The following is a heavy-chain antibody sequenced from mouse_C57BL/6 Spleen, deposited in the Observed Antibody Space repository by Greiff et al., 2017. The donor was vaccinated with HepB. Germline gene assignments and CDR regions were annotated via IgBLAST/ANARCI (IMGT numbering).Heavy chain of an antibody. V-gene: IGHV1-64*01. D-gene: IGHD1-1*01. CDR1: GYTFTSYW. CDR2: IHPNSGST. Sequence: QVQLQQPGAELVKPGASVKLSCKASGYTFTSYWMHWVKQRPGQGLEWIGMIHPNSGSTNYNEKFKSKATLTVDKSSSTAYMQLSSLTSEDSAVYYCARSTYGSSPAWFAYWGQGTLVTVSA. CDR3: ARSTYGSSPAWFAY. J-gene: IGHJ3*01.